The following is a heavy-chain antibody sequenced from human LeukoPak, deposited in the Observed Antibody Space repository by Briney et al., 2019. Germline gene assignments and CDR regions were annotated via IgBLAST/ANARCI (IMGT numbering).Heavy chain of an antibody. J-gene: IGHJ4*02. CDR2: IKSKTSGETT. CDR3: TVIQGWGSGNYYVDY. V-gene: IGHV3-15*01. CDR1: GYTFSNDW. D-gene: IGHD3-10*01. Sequence: GSLRLSCAASGYTFSNDWMSWVRQAPGKGLEWVGRIKSKTSGETTDYAAPVKGRFTISRDDSKSTLYLQMNSLKTEDTAVYYCTVIQGWGSGNYYVDYWGQGTLVTVSS.